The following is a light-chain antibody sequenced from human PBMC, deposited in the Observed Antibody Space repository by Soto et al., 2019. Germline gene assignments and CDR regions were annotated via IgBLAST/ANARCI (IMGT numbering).Light chain of an antibody. Sequence: QYMLTQPPSASGSPGQSVTISCTGTSSDVGAYEYVSWYQHHPGRAPKLILYEVTKRPSRVPGRFSGSKSGNTASLTVSGLQAEDEADYYCSSYAGSSVVFGTGTKVTVL. CDR3: SSYAGSSVV. V-gene: IGLV2-8*01. CDR2: EVT. J-gene: IGLJ1*01. CDR1: SSDVGAYEY.